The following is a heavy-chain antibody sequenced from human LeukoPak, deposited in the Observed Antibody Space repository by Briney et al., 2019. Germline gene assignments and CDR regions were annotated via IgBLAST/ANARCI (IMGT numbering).Heavy chain of an antibody. CDR2: IRSKAYGGTK. Sequence: GRSLRLSCTASGFTFGDYAMSWVRQAPGKGLEWVGFIRSKAYGGTKEYAASVKGRFTISRDDSKSIAYLQMNSLKTEDTAVYYCMVDCSSTSCYDYWGQGTLVTVSS. J-gene: IGHJ4*02. D-gene: IGHD2-2*01. CDR1: GFTFGDYA. CDR3: MVDCSSTSCYDY. V-gene: IGHV3-49*04.